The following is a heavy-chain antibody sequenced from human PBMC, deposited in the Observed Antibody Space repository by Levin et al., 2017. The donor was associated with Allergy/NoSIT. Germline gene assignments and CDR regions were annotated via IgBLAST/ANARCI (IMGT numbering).Heavy chain of an antibody. CDR3: ARGRTLNYFVLVVYAYFDY. Sequence: ASETLSLTCAVYGGSFSGYYWSWIRQPPGKGLEWIGEINHSGSTNYNPSLKSRVTISVDTSKNQFSLKLSSVTAADTAVYYCARGRTLNYFVLVVYAYFDYWGQGTLVTVSS. V-gene: IGHV4-34*01. CDR2: INHSGST. J-gene: IGHJ4*02. CDR1: GGSFSGYY. D-gene: IGHD2-8*02.